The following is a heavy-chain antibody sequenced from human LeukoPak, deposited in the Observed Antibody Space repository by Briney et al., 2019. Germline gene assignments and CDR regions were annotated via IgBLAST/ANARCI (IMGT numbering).Heavy chain of an antibody. CDR3: ARDFVVVVPAADYYYYGMDV. V-gene: IGHV1-69*04. CDR2: IIPIFGIA. CDR1: GGTFSSYA. J-gene: IGHJ6*02. D-gene: IGHD2-2*01. Sequence: PAASVKVSCKASGGTFSSYAISWVRQAPGQGLEWMGRIIPIFGIANYAQKFQGRVTITADKSTSTAYMELSSLRSEDTAAYYCARDFVVVVPAADYYYYGMDVWGQGTTVTVSS.